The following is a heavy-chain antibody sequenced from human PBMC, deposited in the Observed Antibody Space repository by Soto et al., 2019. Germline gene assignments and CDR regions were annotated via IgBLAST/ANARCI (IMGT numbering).Heavy chain of an antibody. CDR1: GGSISSYY. V-gene: IGHV4-59*01. J-gene: IGHJ6*02. D-gene: IGHD5-18*01. CDR2: IYYSGST. CDR3: ARDHRYRNGPTDYYYGMDV. Sequence: ASETLSLTCTVSGGSISSYYWSWIRQPPGKGLEWIGYIYYSGSTNYNPSLKSRVTISVDTSKNQFSLKVSSVTAADTAVYYCARDHRYRNGPTDYYYGMDVWGQGTTVTVSS.